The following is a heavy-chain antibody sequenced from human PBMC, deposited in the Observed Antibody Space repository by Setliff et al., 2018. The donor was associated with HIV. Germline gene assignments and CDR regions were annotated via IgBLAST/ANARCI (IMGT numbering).Heavy chain of an antibody. D-gene: IGHD3-3*01. V-gene: IGHV1-2*02. CDR3: AADNYNCNSFDS. CDR2: INPNGGYT. Sequence: ASVKVSCKASGNTLRNNVINWVRQAPGRGLEWMGWINPNGGYTNYAQKFLGRVTMTQDTSFTTAYLELSRLGSDDTAVYYCAADNYNCNSFDSWGQGSLVTVSS. CDR1: GNTLRNNV. J-gene: IGHJ4*02.